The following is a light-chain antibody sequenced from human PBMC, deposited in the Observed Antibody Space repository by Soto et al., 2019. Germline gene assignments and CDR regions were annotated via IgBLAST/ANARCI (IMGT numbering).Light chain of an antibody. CDR2: EVV. CDR1: KNDIGVYDF. V-gene: IGLV2-8*01. J-gene: IGLJ1*01. Sequence: QSARTQSPSASGSPGQSVTISCTGTKNDIGVYDFVSWYQHHPGKAPRLIIYEVVQRPSGVPDRFSGSKSGNTASLTVSGLQAADEADYFCKSYAGSNTYVFGSGTKV. CDR3: KSYAGSNTYV.